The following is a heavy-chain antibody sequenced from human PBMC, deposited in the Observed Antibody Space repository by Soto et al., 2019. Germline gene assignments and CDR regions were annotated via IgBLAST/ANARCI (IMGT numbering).Heavy chain of an antibody. J-gene: IGHJ4*02. Sequence: GSLRLSCAASGFTFSSYGMHWVRQAPGKGLEWVAVISYDGSNKYYADSVKGRFTISRDNSKNTLYLQMNSLRAEDTAVYYCAKTIVATTLYSSSGYYFDYWGQGTLVTVSA. CDR3: AKTIVATTLYSSSGYYFDY. CDR2: ISYDGSNK. V-gene: IGHV3-30*18. CDR1: GFTFSSYG. D-gene: IGHD5-12*01.